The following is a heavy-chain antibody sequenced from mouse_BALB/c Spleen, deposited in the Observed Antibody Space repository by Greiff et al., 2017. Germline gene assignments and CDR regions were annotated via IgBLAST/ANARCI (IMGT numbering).Heavy chain of an antibody. D-gene: IGHD1-1*01. CDR2: IWTGGGT. J-gene: IGHJ4*01. CDR3: VRDSSYAMDY. CDR1: GFSLTSYD. V-gene: IGHV2-9-2*01. Sequence: QVQLQQSGPGLVAPSQSLSITCTVSGFSLTSYDISWIRQPPGKGLEWLGVIWTGGGTNYNSAFMSRLSISKDNSKSQVFLKMNSLQTDDTAIYYCVRDSSYAMDYWGQGTSVTVSS.